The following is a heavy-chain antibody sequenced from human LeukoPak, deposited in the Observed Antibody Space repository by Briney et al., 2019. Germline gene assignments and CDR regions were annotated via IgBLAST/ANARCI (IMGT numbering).Heavy chain of an antibody. J-gene: IGHJ4*02. CDR2: INSDGSST. CDR3: AREAYYYDSSGYYGTFDY. D-gene: IGHD3-22*01. Sequence: QPGGSLRLSCAASGFTFSSYWMHWVRQAPGKGLVWVSRINSDGSSTSYADSVKGRFTISRVNAKNTLYLQMNSLRAEDTAVYYCAREAYYYDSSGYYGTFDYWGQGTLVTVSS. V-gene: IGHV3-74*01. CDR1: GFTFSSYW.